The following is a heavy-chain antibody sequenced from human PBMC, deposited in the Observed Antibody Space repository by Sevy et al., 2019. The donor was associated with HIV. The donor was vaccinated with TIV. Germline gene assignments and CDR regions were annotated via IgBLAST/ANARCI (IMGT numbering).Heavy chain of an antibody. J-gene: IGHJ5*02. Sequence: ASVKVSCKASGGTFSSYAISWVRQAPGQGLEWMGGIIPIFGTANYAQKFQGRVTITADKSTSTAYMELSSLRSEDTAVYYCARSIAAAGTMYIWIDPWGQGTLVTVSS. CDR1: GGTFSSYA. CDR3: ARSIAAAGTMYIWIDP. V-gene: IGHV1-69*06. CDR2: IIPIFGTA. D-gene: IGHD6-13*01.